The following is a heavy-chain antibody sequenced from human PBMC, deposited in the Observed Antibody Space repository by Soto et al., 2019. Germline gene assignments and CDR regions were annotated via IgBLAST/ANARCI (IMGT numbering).Heavy chain of an antibody. CDR1: GGSINGPFF. V-gene: IGHV4-39*01. D-gene: IGHD1-26*01. CDR3: AKMGDDHGRSYFDS. J-gene: IGHJ4*02. Sequence: SETLSLTCTVSGGSINGPFFWAWLRQPPGKGLEWIASIHYSQSSYSHPSLRSRITISAGASMDQFSLRLASMTAADTAVYYCAKMGDDHGRSYFDSWGQGLLVTVSS. CDR2: IHYSQSS.